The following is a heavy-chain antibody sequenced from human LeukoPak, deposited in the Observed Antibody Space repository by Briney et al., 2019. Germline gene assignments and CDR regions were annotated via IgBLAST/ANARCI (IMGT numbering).Heavy chain of an antibody. CDR1: GGSISSSY. CDR3: ARGIAGSSLGFDY. Sequence: PSETLSLTCTVSGGSISSSYWSWIRQPAGKGLEWIGRIYTSGSTNYNPSLRSRVTMSVDTSKNQFFLKLNSVTAADTAVYYCARGIAGSSLGFDYWGQGTLVTVSS. V-gene: IGHV4-4*07. J-gene: IGHJ4*02. CDR2: IYTSGST. D-gene: IGHD3-16*01.